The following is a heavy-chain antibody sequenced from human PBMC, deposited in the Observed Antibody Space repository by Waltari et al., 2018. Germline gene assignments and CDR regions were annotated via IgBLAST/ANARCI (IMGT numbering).Heavy chain of an antibody. Sequence: QVQLQQWGAGLLKPSETLSLTCAVYGGSFSGYYWSWIRQPPGKGPEWIGAINHSGSTNYNPSLKSRVTISVDTSKNQFSLKLSSVTAADTAVYYCARGVVLRYFDWSAYYYYGMDVWGQGTTVTVSS. CDR3: ARGVVLRYFDWSAYYYYGMDV. J-gene: IGHJ6*02. V-gene: IGHV4-34*01. CDR2: INHSGST. D-gene: IGHD3-9*01. CDR1: GGSFSGYY.